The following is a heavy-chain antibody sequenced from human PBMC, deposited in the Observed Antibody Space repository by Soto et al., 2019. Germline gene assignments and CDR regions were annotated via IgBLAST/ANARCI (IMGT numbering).Heavy chain of an antibody. J-gene: IGHJ3*02. Sequence: QVQLVQSGAEVKKPGASVKVSCKASGYTFTSYYMHWVRQAPGQGLEWMGIINPSGGSTSYAQKFQGRVTMTRDTSTSTVYMELSRLRSEVTAVYYCARILDYDSSGYYARGAFDIWGQGTMVTVSS. CDR1: GYTFTSYY. V-gene: IGHV1-46*03. CDR3: ARILDYDSSGYYARGAFDI. CDR2: INPSGGST. D-gene: IGHD3-22*01.